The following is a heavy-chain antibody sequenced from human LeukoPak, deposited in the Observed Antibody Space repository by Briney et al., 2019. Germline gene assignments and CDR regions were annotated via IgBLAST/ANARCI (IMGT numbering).Heavy chain of an antibody. Sequence: SGGSLRLSCAASGFTFSRYSMNWVRQAPGKGLEWVSYISGSSSTIYYADSVRGRFTISRDNAKNSLYLQMNSLRTEDTAVYYCARNPRQWELTPGYWGQGTLVTVSS. CDR1: GFTFSRYS. CDR3: ARNPRQWELTPGY. J-gene: IGHJ4*02. D-gene: IGHD1-26*01. V-gene: IGHV3-48*01. CDR2: ISGSSSTI.